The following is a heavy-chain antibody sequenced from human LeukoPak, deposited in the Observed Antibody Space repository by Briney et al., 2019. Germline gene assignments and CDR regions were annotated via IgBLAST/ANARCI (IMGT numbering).Heavy chain of an antibody. D-gene: IGHD3-16*01. CDR1: EFTFNTYA. V-gene: IGHV3-7*01. Sequence: GGSLRLSCAASEFTFNTYAVSWVRQAPGKGLEWVANMNRDGSEKNYVDSMKGRITISRDNAKNSLYLQMNSLRVEDTAVYYCARDGGIIRFGGQDVWGQGTTVTVS. CDR3: ARDGGIIRFGGQDV. J-gene: IGHJ6*02. CDR2: MNRDGSEK.